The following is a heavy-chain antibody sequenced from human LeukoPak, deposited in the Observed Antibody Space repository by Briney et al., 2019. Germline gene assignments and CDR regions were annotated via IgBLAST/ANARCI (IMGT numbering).Heavy chain of an antibody. CDR3: AGRHDYFDSSGYRGGFDP. V-gene: IGHV4-31*03. D-gene: IGHD3-22*01. CDR1: GGSISSGGYH. CDR2: IYYSGST. Sequence: PSETLSLTCTVSGGSISSGGYHWSWLRQHPGKGLEWIGYIYYSGSTYYNPSRKSRVTISVDTSKNQFSLSLSSVTAADTALYYCAGRHDYFDSSGYRGGFDPWGQGTLVTVSS. J-gene: IGHJ5*02.